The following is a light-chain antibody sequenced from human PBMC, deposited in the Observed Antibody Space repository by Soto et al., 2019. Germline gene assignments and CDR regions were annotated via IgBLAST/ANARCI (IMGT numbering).Light chain of an antibody. Sequence: IVLTQSPGTLSLSPGERATLSCRASQSIRNIYLAWYQQKPGQAPRLIIYSTSSRATGIPDRFSGSGSGTDFTLTISRLEPEDLGVFYCHHYATDTFGQGTKVEI. CDR2: STS. CDR1: QSIRNIY. CDR3: HHYATDT. V-gene: IGKV3-20*01. J-gene: IGKJ2*01.